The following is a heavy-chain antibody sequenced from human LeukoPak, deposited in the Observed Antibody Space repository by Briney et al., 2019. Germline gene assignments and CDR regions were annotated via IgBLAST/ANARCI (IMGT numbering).Heavy chain of an antibody. CDR3: ASTSIAAAGTGYYFDY. D-gene: IGHD6-13*01. CDR1: GGCFSGYY. Sequence: PSETLFLTCAVYGGCFSGYYWSWIRQPPGKGLEWIGEINHSGSTNYNPSLKSRVTISVDTSKNQFSLKLSSVTAADTAVYYCASTSIAAAGTGYYFDYWGQGTLVTVSS. V-gene: IGHV4-34*01. CDR2: INHSGST. J-gene: IGHJ4*02.